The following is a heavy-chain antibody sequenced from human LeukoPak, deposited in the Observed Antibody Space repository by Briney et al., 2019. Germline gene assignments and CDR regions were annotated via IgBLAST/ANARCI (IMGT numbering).Heavy chain of an antibody. CDR3: ARDRGSYAD. CDR1: GYTFTGCY. Sequence: GASVKVSCKASGYTFTGCYIHWGRQPPGQGLEWMGWINPNSGGTNYAQKFQGRVTMTRDTSISTAYMELSRLRSDDTAVYYCARDRGSYADWRQGTLVTVSS. J-gene: IGHJ4*02. D-gene: IGHD1-26*01. V-gene: IGHV1-2*02. CDR2: INPNSGGT.